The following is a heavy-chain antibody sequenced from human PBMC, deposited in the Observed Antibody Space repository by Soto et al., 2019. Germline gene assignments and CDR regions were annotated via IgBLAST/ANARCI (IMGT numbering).Heavy chain of an antibody. V-gene: IGHV4-59*01. CDR2: FYNRGST. CDR1: GGSLGSYY. CDR3: ARLDDTNGFYTRLDY. D-gene: IGHD3-22*01. Sequence: SETLSLTCRVSGGSLGSYYWHWIRQPPGKGLEWIGYFYNRGSTNYNPSLNGRVTISVDTSKNEFSLKLRSVTAADTAVYYCARLDDTNGFYTRLDYWGRG. J-gene: IGHJ4*02.